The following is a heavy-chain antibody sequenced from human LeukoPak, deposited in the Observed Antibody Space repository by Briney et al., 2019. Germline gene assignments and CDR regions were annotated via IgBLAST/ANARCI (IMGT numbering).Heavy chain of an antibody. J-gene: IGHJ4*02. CDR1: GDSVSSNSAA. V-gene: IGHV6-1*01. CDR3: ARGLRGYSYGPTYYFDY. Sequence: SQTLSLTCAISGDSVSSNSAAWNWIRQSPSRGLEWPGRTYYRSKWYNDYAVSVKSRITINPDTSKNQFSLQLNSVTPEDTAVYYCARGLRGYSYGPTYYFDYWGQGTLVTVSS. D-gene: IGHD5-18*01. CDR2: TYYRSKWYN.